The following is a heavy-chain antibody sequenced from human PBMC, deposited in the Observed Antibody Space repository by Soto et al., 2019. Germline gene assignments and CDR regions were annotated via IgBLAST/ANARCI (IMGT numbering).Heavy chain of an antibody. CDR1: GFTLSRYS. V-gene: IGHV3-48*02. CDR3: ARGGVATIFGDS. Sequence: EVQLVESGGGLVQPGGSLGVSCAASGFTLSRYSMNWVRQAPGKGLEWLSYIDSTSATIYYAESVKGRFLISRDNAKNSLYLQMNSLRDEDTAVYYCARGGVATIFGDSWGQGTLVTVSS. J-gene: IGHJ4*02. CDR2: IDSTSATI. D-gene: IGHD5-12*01.